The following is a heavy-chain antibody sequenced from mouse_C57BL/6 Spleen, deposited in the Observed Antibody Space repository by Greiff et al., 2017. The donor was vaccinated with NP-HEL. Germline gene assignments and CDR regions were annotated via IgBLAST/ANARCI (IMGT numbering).Heavy chain of an antibody. V-gene: IGHV1-9*01. J-gene: IGHJ3*01. CDR3: AREPQLGRQRAWFAY. CDR1: GYTFTGYW. D-gene: IGHD4-1*02. CDR2: ILPGSGST. Sequence: VQLQQSGAELMKPGASVKLSCKATGYTFTGYWIEWVKQRPGHGLEWIGEILPGSGSTNYNEKFKGKATFTADTSSNTAYMQLSSLTAEDSAIYYCAREPQLGRQRAWFAYWGQGTLVTVAA.